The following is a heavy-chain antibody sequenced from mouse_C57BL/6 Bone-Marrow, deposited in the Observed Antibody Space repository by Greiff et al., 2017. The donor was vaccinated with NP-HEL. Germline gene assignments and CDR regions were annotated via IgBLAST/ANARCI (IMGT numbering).Heavy chain of an antibody. V-gene: IGHV1-15*01. Sequence: QVQLQQSGAELVRPGASVTLSCKASGYTFTDYEMHWVKQTPVHGLEWIGAIDPETGGTAYNQKFKGTAILTADKSSRTAYMELRSLTSEDSAVYYCTRGGLRPWFAYWGQGTLVTVSA. D-gene: IGHD2-4*01. CDR3: TRGGLRPWFAY. CDR2: IDPETGGT. CDR1: GYTFTDYE. J-gene: IGHJ3*01.